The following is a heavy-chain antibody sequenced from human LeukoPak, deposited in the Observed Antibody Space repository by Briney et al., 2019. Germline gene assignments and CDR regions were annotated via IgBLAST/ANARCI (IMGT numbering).Heavy chain of an antibody. D-gene: IGHD6-19*01. CDR2: INHSGST. V-gene: IGHV4-34*01. Sequence: PSETLSLTCAVYGGSFNGYYWSWIRQPPGKGLEWIGEINHSGSTNYNPSLKSRVTISVDTSKNQFSLKLSSVTAADTAVYYCARVQQWLAQGFDPWGQGTLVTVSS. CDR1: GGSFNGYY. J-gene: IGHJ5*02. CDR3: ARVQQWLAQGFDP.